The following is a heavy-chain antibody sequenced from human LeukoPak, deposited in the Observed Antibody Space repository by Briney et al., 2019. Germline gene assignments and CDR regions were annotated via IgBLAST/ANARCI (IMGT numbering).Heavy chain of an antibody. CDR1: GGSISSSSYY. CDR2: IYWDDDK. D-gene: IGHD4-17*01. Sequence: LSLTCTVSGGSISSSSYYWGWIRQPPGKALEWLALIYWDDDKRYSPSLKSRLTITKDTSKNQVVLTMTNMDPVDTATYYCAHLTTVTESHYWGQGTLVTVSS. J-gene: IGHJ4*02. CDR3: AHLTTVTESHY. V-gene: IGHV2-5*02.